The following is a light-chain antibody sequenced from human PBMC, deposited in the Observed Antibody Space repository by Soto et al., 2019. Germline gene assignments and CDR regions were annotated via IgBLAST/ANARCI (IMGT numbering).Light chain of an antibody. CDR2: GAS. J-gene: IGKJ5*01. V-gene: IGKV3-15*01. CDR1: QSVSSN. CDR3: QQANSFPLT. Sequence: EIVMTQSPATLSVSPGEGATLSCRASQSVSSNLAWYQQKPGQAPRLLIYGASTRATGIPARFSGSGSGTEFTLTISSLQSEDFATYYCQQANSFPLTFGQGTRLEIK.